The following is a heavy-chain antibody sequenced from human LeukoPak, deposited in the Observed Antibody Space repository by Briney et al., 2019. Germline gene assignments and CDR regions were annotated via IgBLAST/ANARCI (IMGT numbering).Heavy chain of an antibody. Sequence: GSLRLSCVASGFTFSKYWMTWVRQAPGKGLEWVANIKEDGSEEFYDDSVKGRFTISRDNAKNSVYLQMNSLRGEDTAVYYCASLWFGGLWGQGTQVTVSS. CDR3: ASLWFGGL. D-gene: IGHD3-10*01. V-gene: IGHV3-7*01. CDR2: IKEDGSEE. CDR1: GFTFSKYW. J-gene: IGHJ4*02.